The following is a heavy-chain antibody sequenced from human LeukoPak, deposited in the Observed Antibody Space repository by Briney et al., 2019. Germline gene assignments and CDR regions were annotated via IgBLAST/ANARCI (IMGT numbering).Heavy chain of an antibody. J-gene: IGHJ4*02. CDR3: ARQGVDSYGYPSADY. CDR1: GYTFTGYY. V-gene: IGHV1-2*02. Sequence: GASVKVSCKASGYTFTGYYMHWVRQAPGQGLEWMGWINPNSGGTNYAQKFQGRVTMTRDTSISTAYMELSRLRSDDTAVYYCARQGVDSYGYPSADYWGQGTLVTVSS. CDR2: INPNSGGT. D-gene: IGHD5-18*01.